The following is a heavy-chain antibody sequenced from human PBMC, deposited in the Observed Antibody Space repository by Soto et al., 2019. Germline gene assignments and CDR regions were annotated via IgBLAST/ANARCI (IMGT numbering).Heavy chain of an antibody. V-gene: IGHV4-59*08. D-gene: IGHD6-13*01. J-gene: IGHJ2*01. Sequence: QVQLQESGPGLVNPSETLSLTCTASGGSISNYYWSWIRQPPGKGLEWLGYIYDSGTTNYNPSLKSRVTISVDTSKNQFSLKLNSVTAADTAVYYCARRVHSWQSWYFDLWGRGTLFTVAS. CDR2: IYDSGTT. CDR3: ARRVHSWQSWYFDL. CDR1: GGSISNYY.